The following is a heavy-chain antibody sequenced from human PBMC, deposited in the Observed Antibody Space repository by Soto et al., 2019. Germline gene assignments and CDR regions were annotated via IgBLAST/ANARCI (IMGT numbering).Heavy chain of an antibody. CDR2: INPNSGGT. V-gene: IGHV1-2*02. CDR3: ARGYFDY. J-gene: IGHJ4*02. Sequence: ASVKVSCKTSGYTFTGYHIHWVRQAPGQGLEWMGWINPNSGGTNYAQKFQGRVTMTRDTSISTAYMEVSSLRSDDTAVYFCARGYFDYWGQGTLVTVSS. CDR1: GYTFTGYH.